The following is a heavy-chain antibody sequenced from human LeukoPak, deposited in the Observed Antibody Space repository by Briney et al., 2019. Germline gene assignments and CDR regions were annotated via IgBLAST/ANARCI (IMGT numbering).Heavy chain of an antibody. V-gene: IGHV3-30*02. D-gene: IGHD3-22*01. J-gene: IGHJ5*02. CDR2: IRYDGSNK. Sequence: GGSLRLSCAASGFTLSSYGMHWGRQAPGKGLEWVAFIRYDGSNKYYADSVKGRFTISRDNSKNTLYLQMNSLRAEDTAVYYCAKDPGIVVVTITWGQGTLVTVSS. CDR3: AKDPGIVVVTIT. CDR1: GFTLSSYG.